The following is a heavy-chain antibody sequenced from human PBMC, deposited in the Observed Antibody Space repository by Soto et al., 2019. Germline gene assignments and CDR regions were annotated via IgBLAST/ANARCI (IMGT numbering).Heavy chain of an antibody. D-gene: IGHD4-17*01. V-gene: IGHV4-30-2*01. CDR1: GGSISSGGYS. J-gene: IGHJ4*02. CDR2: IYHSGST. Sequence: QLQLQESGSGLVKPSQTLSLTCAVSGGSISSGGYSCNWIRQPPGKGLERIGYIYHSGSTYYNPSLKSRVTTSVDKSKNQFSLKLSSVTAADTAVYYCARGMTTVTTFDYWGQGTLVTVSS. CDR3: ARGMTTVTTFDY.